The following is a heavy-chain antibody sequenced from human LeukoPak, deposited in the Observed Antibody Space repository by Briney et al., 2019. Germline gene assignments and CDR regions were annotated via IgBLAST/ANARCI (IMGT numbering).Heavy chain of an antibody. CDR3: ARGYFDSSGYSNPFDS. CDR2: IHTSGHT. V-gene: IGHV4-4*09. D-gene: IGHD3-22*01. CDR1: GASISSYY. Sequence: PSETLSLTCTVSGASISSYYWSWIRQPPGKGLEWIGYIHTSGHTNSNPSLKSRVTMSVDTSKNEFSLKLRSVAAADTPLYYCARGYFDSSGYSNPFDSWGQGTLVTVSS. J-gene: IGHJ4*02.